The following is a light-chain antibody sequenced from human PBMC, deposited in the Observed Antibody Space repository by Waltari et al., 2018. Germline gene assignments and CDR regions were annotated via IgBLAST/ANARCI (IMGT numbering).Light chain of an antibody. Sequence: QSALAQPASVSGSPGQSITISCTGTSSDVGGYNYVSWYQQHPGKAPKRLFLEVSNRPSGVSDRFSGSKSGNTASLTISGLQVEDDCDYYCSSYTNTNGPYVFGSGTKVTV. CDR1: SSDVGGYNY. CDR3: SSYTNTNGPYV. J-gene: IGLJ1*01. CDR2: EVS. V-gene: IGLV2-14*01.